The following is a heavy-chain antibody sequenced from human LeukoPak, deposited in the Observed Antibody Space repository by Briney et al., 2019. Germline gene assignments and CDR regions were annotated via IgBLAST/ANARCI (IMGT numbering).Heavy chain of an antibody. CDR1: GFTFGDYA. CDR2: IRSKAYGGTT. V-gene: IGHV3-49*03. J-gene: IGHJ4*02. D-gene: IGHD3-22*01. CDR3: TTHVYYYASGGFFYSDY. Sequence: PGGSLRLSCTASGFTFGDYAMSWFRQAPGKGLEWVGFIRSKAYGGTTEYAASVKGRFTISRDDSKSIAYLQMNSLKTEDTAVYYCTTHVYYYASGGFFYSDYWGRGTLVTVSS.